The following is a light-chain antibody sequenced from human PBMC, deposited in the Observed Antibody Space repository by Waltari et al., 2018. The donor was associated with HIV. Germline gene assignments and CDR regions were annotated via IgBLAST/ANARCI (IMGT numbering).Light chain of an antibody. CDR3: SSYAPAFSLM. CDR1: LSDIGGLNL. J-gene: IGLJ3*02. Sequence: QPALTQPASVSGSPGQSITISCTGPLSDIGGLNLVSWFQQHPGRAPKLLISEVTYRPSGVSDRFSASKSGNTASLTISGLQAEDEADYYCSSYAPAFSLMFGGGTKVTVL. CDR2: EVT. V-gene: IGLV2-14*01.